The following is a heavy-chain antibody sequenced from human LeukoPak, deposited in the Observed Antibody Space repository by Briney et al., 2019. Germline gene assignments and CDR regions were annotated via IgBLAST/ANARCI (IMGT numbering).Heavy chain of an antibody. D-gene: IGHD2-15*01. CDR1: GGSISNSY. J-gene: IGHJ4*02. Sequence: SETLSLTCTVSGGSISNSYWSWIRQPPGKGLEWIGYIYYTGDSNYNPSLKSRVTISVDTSKNQFSLKLSSVTAADTAVYYCATLGGRNTDWDYWGQGTLVTVSS. CDR2: IYYTGDS. CDR3: ATLGGRNTDWDY. V-gene: IGHV4-59*08.